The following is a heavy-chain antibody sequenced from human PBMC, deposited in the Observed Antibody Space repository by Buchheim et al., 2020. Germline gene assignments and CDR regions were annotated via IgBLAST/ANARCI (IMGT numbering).Heavy chain of an antibody. CDR3: ARGYYYDSSGYYSFTHYYYYYGMDV. CDR1: GGSISSYY. CDR2: IYYSGST. Sequence: QVQLQESGPGLVKPSETLSLTCTVSGGSISSYYWSWIRQPPGKGLEWIGYIYYSGSTNYNPSLKSRVTISVDTSKNQFSLKLSSVTAADTAVYYCARGYYYDSSGYYSFTHYYYYYGMDVWGQGTT. D-gene: IGHD3-22*01. J-gene: IGHJ6*02. V-gene: IGHV4-59*01.